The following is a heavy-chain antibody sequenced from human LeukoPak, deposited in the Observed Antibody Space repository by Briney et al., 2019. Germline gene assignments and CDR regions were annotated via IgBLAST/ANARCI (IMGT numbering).Heavy chain of an antibody. CDR3: AREDGSGSSFDY. CDR1: GYTFTSYD. V-gene: IGHV1-8*01. J-gene: IGHJ4*02. Sequence: ASVKVSCKASGYTFTSYDINWVRQATGQGLEWMGWMNPNSGNTGYAQKFQGRVTMTRDTSTSTVYMELSSLRSEDTAVYYCAREDGSGSSFDYWGQGTLVTVSS. CDR2: MNPNSGNT. D-gene: IGHD3-10*01.